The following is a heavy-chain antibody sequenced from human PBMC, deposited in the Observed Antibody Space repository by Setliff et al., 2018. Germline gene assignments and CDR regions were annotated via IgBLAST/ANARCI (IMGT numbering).Heavy chain of an antibody. CDR3: ARARYSNFLNWFDP. Sequence: TLSLTCTVSGGSISSGSYYWSWIRQPAGKGLEWIGRIYTSGSTNYNPSPKSRVTISVDTSKNQFSLKLSSVTAADTAVYYCARARYSNFLNWFDPWGQGTLVTVSS. CDR2: IYTSGST. V-gene: IGHV4-61*02. J-gene: IGHJ5*02. D-gene: IGHD4-4*01. CDR1: GGSISSGSYY.